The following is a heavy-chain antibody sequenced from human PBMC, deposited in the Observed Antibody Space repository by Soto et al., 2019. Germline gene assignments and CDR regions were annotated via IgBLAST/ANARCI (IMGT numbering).Heavy chain of an antibody. CDR3: ARGRRSCNSVSCHGGVDY. Sequence: GSLRLSCAASGCTFSTYGMNRVRQATGKGLEWVSFISASSNYKYYADSVRGRFTISRDNARNSLYLQMNSLSAEDTAVYYCARGRRSCNSVSCHGGVDYWGQGTLVTVSS. V-gene: IGHV3-21*01. D-gene: IGHD2-2*01. CDR1: GCTFSTYG. J-gene: IGHJ4*02. CDR2: ISASSNYK.